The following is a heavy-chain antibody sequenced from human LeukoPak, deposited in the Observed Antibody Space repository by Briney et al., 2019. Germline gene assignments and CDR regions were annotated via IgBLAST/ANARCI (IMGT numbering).Heavy chain of an antibody. Sequence: PGGSLRLSCAASGFMFSTYSMNWVRQAPGRGLEWVSYISSRGGGTTHYADSVKGRFTISRDNGKSSLYLQKNSLRDEDTAVYYGARTGDSSGYYVWFDPWGQGTLVTVSS. V-gene: IGHV3-48*02. CDR2: ISSRGGGTT. CDR1: GFMFSTYS. J-gene: IGHJ5*02. D-gene: IGHD6-19*01. CDR3: ARTGDSSGYYVWFDP.